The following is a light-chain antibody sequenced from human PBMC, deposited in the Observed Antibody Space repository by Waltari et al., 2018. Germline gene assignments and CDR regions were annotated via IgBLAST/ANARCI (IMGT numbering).Light chain of an antibody. CDR2: GAS. CDR1: QGISNS. CDR3: QQYYFTPYT. V-gene: IGKV1-NL1*01. Sequence: DIQMTQSPSSLSASVGARVTITCRASQGISNSLAWYQQKPGQAPKLLLYGASRLESGIPPRFSGSGSGTDYALTISSLQPDDFATYYCQQYYFTPYTFGQGTKLDIK. J-gene: IGKJ2*01.